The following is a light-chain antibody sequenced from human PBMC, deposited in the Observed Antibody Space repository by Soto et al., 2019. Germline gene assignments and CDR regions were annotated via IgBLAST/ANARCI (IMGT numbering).Light chain of an antibody. V-gene: IGLV2-14*01. CDR3: SSYTISSTWV. J-gene: IGLJ3*02. CDR2: EVT. Sequence: QSVLTQPASVSGSPGQSITISCTGTSNDVGIYNYVSWYQPHPGKAPKLMIYEVTNRPSGVSDRFSGSKSDNTASLTISGLQAEDEADYYCSSYTISSTWVFGGGTKLTVL. CDR1: SNDVGIYNY.